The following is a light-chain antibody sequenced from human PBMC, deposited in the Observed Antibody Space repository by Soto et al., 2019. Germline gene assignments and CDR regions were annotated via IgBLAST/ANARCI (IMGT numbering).Light chain of an antibody. CDR3: SSYTSSSTRV. J-gene: IGLJ1*01. CDR1: TSDIGAYDY. V-gene: IGLV2-14*01. Sequence: QSALAQPASVSGSPGQSITIPCTGTTSDIGAYDYVSWYQQHPGKVPKLIIFEVTKRPSGFSSRFSGSKSGNTASLTISGLQAEDEADYYCSSYTSSSTRVFGTGTKVTVL. CDR2: EVT.